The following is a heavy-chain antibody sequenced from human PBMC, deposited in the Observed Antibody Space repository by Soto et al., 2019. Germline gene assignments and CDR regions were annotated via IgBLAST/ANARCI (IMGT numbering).Heavy chain of an antibody. CDR2: INHSGST. J-gene: IGHJ4*02. D-gene: IGHD2-8*02. CDR1: GRSFSGFY. V-gene: IGHV4-34*01. CDR3: ARDKITGLFDY. Sequence: SQTLSLTRAVYGRSFSGFYCTWIRQPPGTGLEWIGEINHSGSTNYKPSLKSRVTISVDTSKNQFTLKLTSVTASDTAGYYCARDKITGLFDYWGQGTLVT.